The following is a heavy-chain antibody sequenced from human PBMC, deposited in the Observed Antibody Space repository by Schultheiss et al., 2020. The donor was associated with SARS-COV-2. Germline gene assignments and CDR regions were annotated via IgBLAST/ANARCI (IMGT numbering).Heavy chain of an antibody. CDR1: GGSISSGGYY. J-gene: IGHJ5*02. CDR2: IYYSGST. V-gene: IGHV4-61*08. CDR3: ARSRDDSSGWYEGNWFDP. D-gene: IGHD6-19*01. Sequence: SETLSLTCTVSGGSISSGGYYWSWIRQHPGKGLEWIGYIYYSGSTNYNPSLKSRVTISVDTSKNQFSLKLSSVTAADTAVYYCARSRDDSSGWYEGNWFDPWGQGTLVTVSS.